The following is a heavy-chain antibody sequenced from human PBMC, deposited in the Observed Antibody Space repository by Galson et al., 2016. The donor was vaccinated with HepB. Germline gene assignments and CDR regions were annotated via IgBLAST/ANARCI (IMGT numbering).Heavy chain of an antibody. D-gene: IGHD3-3*01. Sequence: SLRLSCAASGFSFNTYSMHWVRQAPGKGLEWVAAITSAGDKQYYTDSVRGRFTISRDNAKNTLYLQMNSLRAEDTAVYYCAREGFWNGNRYMDVWGKGPTSTFS. CDR2: ITSAGDKQ. CDR1: GFSFNTYS. CDR3: AREGFWNGNRYMDV. J-gene: IGHJ6*04. V-gene: IGHV3-30*04.